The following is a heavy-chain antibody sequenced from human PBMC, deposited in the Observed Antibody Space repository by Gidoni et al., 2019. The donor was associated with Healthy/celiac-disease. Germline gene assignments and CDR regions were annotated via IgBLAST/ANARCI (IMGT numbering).Heavy chain of an antibody. CDR2: SNPNSGGT. D-gene: IGHD6-19*01. CDR3: ARGRSRGWYGMGY. CDR1: GYPFTGYY. Sequence: QVQLVQSGAEVKKPGASVTVSCKASGYPFTGYYMHWVRQALGQGRAWTGWSNPNSGGTNYAQEFQGRVTMTRDTSISTAYMELSRMRADDSAVDYCARGRSRGWYGMGYWGQGTLVTVSS. V-gene: IGHV1-2*02. J-gene: IGHJ4*02.